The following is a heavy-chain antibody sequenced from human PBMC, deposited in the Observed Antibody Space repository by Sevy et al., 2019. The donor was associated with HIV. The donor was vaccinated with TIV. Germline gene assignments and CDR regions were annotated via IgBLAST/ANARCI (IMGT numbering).Heavy chain of an antibody. CDR3: ARHRIKLVSFDY. Sequence: SETLSLTCTVSGGSISSSSYYWGWIRQPPGKGLEWIGSIYYSGSTYYNPSLKSRVTISVDTSKNQFSLKLGSVTAADTAVYYCARHRIKLVSFDYWGQGTLVTVSS. D-gene: IGHD6-13*01. CDR1: GGSISSSSYY. V-gene: IGHV4-39*01. J-gene: IGHJ4*02. CDR2: IYYSGST.